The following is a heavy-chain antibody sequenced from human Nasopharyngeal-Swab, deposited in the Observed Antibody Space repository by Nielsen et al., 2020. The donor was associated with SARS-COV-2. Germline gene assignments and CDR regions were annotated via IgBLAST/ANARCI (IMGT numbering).Heavy chain of an antibody. CDR2: IYYSGRT. J-gene: IGHJ6*03. V-gene: IGHV4-39*01. CDR1: GGSISSSSYY. Sequence: SETLSLTCTVSGGSISSSSYYWGWIRQPPGKGLEWIGSIYYSGRTYYNPSLKSRVTISVDTSKNQFSLKLSSVTAADTAVYYCARHRIYCSSTSCYTYYYYYMDVWGKGTTVTVSS. D-gene: IGHD2-2*02. CDR3: ARHRIYCSSTSCYTYYYYYMDV.